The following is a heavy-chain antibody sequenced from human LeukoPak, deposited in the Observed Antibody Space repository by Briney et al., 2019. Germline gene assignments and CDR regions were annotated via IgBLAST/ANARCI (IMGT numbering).Heavy chain of an antibody. Sequence: PRRSLRLSCAASGFPFNTYAMHWVRQAPGKGLEWVALISRDGDNEYYADSVKGRFTISRDNSKNTLSLQVNTLRVEDTAVYYCATDKYCTPSDCLHGRFYFDNWGQGTLVTVSS. J-gene: IGHJ4*02. CDR3: ATDKYCTPSDCLHGRFYFDN. D-gene: IGHD2-8*01. V-gene: IGHV3-30*01. CDR1: GFPFNTYA. CDR2: ISRDGDNE.